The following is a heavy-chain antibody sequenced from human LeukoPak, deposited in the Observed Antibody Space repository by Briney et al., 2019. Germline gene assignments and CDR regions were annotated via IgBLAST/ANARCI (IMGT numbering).Heavy chain of an antibody. CDR2: ISYDGSNK. V-gene: IGHV3-30*04. Sequence: PGGSLRLSCAASGFTFSSYAMHWVRQAPGKGLEWVAVISYDGSNKYYADSVKGRFTISRDNSKNTLYLQMNSLRAEDTAVYYCAKGTGIAVAGYFDYWGQGTLVTVSS. CDR1: GFTFSSYA. D-gene: IGHD6-19*01. J-gene: IGHJ4*02. CDR3: AKGTGIAVAGYFDY.